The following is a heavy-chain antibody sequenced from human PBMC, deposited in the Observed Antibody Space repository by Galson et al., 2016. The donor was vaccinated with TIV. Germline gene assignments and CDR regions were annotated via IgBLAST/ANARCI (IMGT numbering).Heavy chain of an antibody. D-gene: IGHD5-18*01. Sequence: SLRLSCAASGFTFDDYAMHWVRQAPGKGLEWVSSISWSGETNAYGESVKGRFTISRDNAKNSLNLQMNSLKPEDTALYYCAKDISNWVGDSYGFNTFDIWGQGKMVTVSS. CDR2: ISWSGETN. V-gene: IGHV3-9*01. CDR1: GFTFDDYA. CDR3: AKDISNWVGDSYGFNTFDI. J-gene: IGHJ3*02.